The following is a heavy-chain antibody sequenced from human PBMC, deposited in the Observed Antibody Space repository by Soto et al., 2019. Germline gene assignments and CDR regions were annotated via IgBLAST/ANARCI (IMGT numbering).Heavy chain of an antibody. Sequence: SVKVSCKASGGTFSSYAISWVRQAPGQGLEWMGGIIPIFGTANYAQKFQGRVTITADESTSTAYMELSSLRSEDTAVYYCAREFRYGDSFDYWRQGTLVTVSS. CDR1: GGTFSSYA. J-gene: IGHJ4*02. CDR3: AREFRYGDSFDY. CDR2: IIPIFGTA. D-gene: IGHD4-17*01. V-gene: IGHV1-69*13.